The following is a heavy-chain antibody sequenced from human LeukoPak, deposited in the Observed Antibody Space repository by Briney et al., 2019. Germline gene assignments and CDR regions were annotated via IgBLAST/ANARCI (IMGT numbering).Heavy chain of an antibody. Sequence: SETLSLTCTVSGGSISSYYWSWIRQPPGKGLEWIGEINHSGSTNYNPSLKSRVTISVDTSKNQFSLKLSSVTAADTAVYYCARFSYYDSSADAFDIWGQGTMVTVSS. CDR3: ARFSYYDSSADAFDI. J-gene: IGHJ3*02. CDR2: INHSGST. D-gene: IGHD3-22*01. V-gene: IGHV4-34*01. CDR1: GGSISSYY.